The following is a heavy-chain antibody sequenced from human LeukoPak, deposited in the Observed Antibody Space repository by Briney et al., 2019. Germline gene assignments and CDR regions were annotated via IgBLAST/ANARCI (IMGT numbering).Heavy chain of an antibody. V-gene: IGHV3-21*01. Sequence: GGSLRLSCATSGFTFSSYSMNWVRQAPGTGLEWVSSISSGSDYIYYADSVKGRFTISRDNAKNSLYLQMTSLRAEDTAVYYCASTNHYYGSGTYDYYFDYWGQGTLLTVSS. CDR1: GFTFSSYS. CDR2: ISSGSDYI. D-gene: IGHD3-10*01. CDR3: ASTNHYYGSGTYDYYFDY. J-gene: IGHJ4*02.